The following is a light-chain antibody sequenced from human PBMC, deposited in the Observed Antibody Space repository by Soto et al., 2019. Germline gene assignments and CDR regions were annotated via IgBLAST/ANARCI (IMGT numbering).Light chain of an antibody. CDR3: QQHESYPRT. V-gene: IGKV1-5*03. CDR1: QNIHTW. Sequence: DLQMTQSPSTLSSSVDDRVTITCRASQNIHTWLAWYQHKPGKAPSLLIYAASSLESGVPSRFSGNGSGTEFTLTISSPPPDDVATYYCQQHESYPRTFGQGTKVEMK. CDR2: AAS. J-gene: IGKJ1*01.